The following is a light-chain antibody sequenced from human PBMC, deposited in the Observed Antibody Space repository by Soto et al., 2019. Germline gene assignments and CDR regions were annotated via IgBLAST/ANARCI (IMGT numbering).Light chain of an antibody. Sequence: DIQMTQSPSSLSASVGDRVTITCRASQSISNYLSWYQQKPGKAPKLLIYAESSLQSGVPSRFSGGGSGTDFTLTISSLQPEDFATYYCQQSFSSPQITFGQGTRLEIK. CDR2: AES. CDR3: QQSFSSPQIT. J-gene: IGKJ5*01. V-gene: IGKV1-39*01. CDR1: QSISNY.